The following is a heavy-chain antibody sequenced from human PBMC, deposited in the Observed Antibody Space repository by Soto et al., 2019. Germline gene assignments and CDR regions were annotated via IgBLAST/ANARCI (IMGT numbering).Heavy chain of an antibody. J-gene: IGHJ4*02. D-gene: IGHD2-8*01. CDR1: GFIFSTYA. CDR2: ISGSGDST. Sequence: EVQLLESGGGLVQRGGSLRLSCAASGFIFSTYAMSWVRQAPGKGLEWVSAISGSGDSTFYADSVKGRFTISRDNSKNTLYLQMNSLRAEDTAVYYCARRYGTNGICYTFDYWGQGTLVTVSS. V-gene: IGHV3-23*01. CDR3: ARRYGTNGICYTFDY.